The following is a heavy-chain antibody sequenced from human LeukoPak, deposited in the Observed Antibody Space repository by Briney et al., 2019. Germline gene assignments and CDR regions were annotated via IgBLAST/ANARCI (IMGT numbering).Heavy chain of an antibody. Sequence: ASVKVSCKASGYTFTDYYMHWVRQAPGQGLEWMGWINPNSGGTNYAQKFQGRVTMTRDTSINTAYMELSRLRSDDTAVYYCARDEVYYYDSSGYYLFDYWGQGTLVTVSS. CDR1: GYTFTDYY. J-gene: IGHJ4*02. CDR3: ARDEVYYYDSSGYYLFDY. V-gene: IGHV1-2*02. CDR2: INPNSGGT. D-gene: IGHD3-22*01.